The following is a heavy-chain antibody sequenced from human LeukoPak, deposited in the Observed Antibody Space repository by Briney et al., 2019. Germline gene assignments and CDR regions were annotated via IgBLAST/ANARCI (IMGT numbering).Heavy chain of an antibody. D-gene: IGHD2-2*01. CDR1: GFTVSSNY. Sequence: PGGSLRLSCAASGFTVSSNYLSWVRQAPGKGLEWVSIIYDSGSTYYADSVKGRFTISRDNSKNTLYLQMNSLRAEDTAVYYCARYLPGASYFDYWGQGTLVTVSS. CDR3: ARYLPGASYFDY. J-gene: IGHJ4*02. V-gene: IGHV3-53*01. CDR2: IYDSGST.